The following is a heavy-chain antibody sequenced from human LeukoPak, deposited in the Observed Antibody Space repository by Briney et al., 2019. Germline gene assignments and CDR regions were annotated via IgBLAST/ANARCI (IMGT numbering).Heavy chain of an antibody. CDR2: IHHSGST. J-gene: IGHJ4*02. D-gene: IGHD4-11*01. V-gene: IGHV4-4*02. Sequence: SETLSLTCAVSGGSISSSHWWSWVRQPPGKGLEWIGEIHHSGSTNFDPSLKSRVTVYVDKSKNQFSLMLTSVTAADTAVYYCAAKTTVVTYYFDSWGQGILVTVSS. CDR1: GGSISSSHW. CDR3: AAKTTVVTYYFDS.